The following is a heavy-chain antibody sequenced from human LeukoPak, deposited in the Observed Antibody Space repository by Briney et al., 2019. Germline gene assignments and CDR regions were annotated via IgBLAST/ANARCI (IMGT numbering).Heavy chain of an antibody. CDR2: IYYSGST. J-gene: IGHJ4*02. V-gene: IGHV4-59*12. CDR3: ARTPRDSSGYFPFDY. D-gene: IGHD3-22*01. CDR1: GGSISSYY. Sequence: SSETLSLTCTVSGGSISSYYWSWIRQPPGKGLEWIGYIYYSGSTNYNPSLKSRVTISVDTSKNQFSLKLSSVTAADTAVYYCARTPRDSSGYFPFDYWGQGTLVTVSS.